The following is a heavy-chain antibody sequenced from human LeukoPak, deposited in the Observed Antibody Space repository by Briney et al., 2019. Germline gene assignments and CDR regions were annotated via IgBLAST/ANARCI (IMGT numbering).Heavy chain of an antibody. CDR2: IYGDGSS. V-gene: IGHV4-61*02. D-gene: IGHD3-22*01. J-gene: IGHJ4*02. CDR1: GGSVGSDNSY. Sequence: SETLSLTCTVSGGSVGSDNSYWNWIRQPAGKGLEWIERIYGDGSSTYNPSLKSRVTISVDSSKNQLSLRLSSLTAADTAVYYCARGYYYHTWGQGTLVTVSS. CDR3: ARGYYYHT.